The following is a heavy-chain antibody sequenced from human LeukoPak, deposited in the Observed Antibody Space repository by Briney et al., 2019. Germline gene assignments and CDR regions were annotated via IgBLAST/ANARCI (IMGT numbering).Heavy chain of an antibody. Sequence: GGSLRLSCVASGFTFRNCGMTWVRQAPGKGLEWVTVISYDGSNKYYADSVEGRFTISRDNSKNTLYLQMNSLRAEDTAVYYCARDAYDSSGYLFDYWGQGTLVTVSS. CDR2: ISYDGSNK. CDR3: ARDAYDSSGYLFDY. D-gene: IGHD3-22*01. CDR1: GFTFRNCG. J-gene: IGHJ4*02. V-gene: IGHV3-30*03.